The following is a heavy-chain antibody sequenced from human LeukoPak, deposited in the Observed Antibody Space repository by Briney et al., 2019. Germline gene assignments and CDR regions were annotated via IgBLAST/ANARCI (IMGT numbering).Heavy chain of an antibody. V-gene: IGHV1-2*02. D-gene: IGHD4-17*01. CDR1: GYTFTGYY. J-gene: IGHJ4*02. Sequence: GASVKVSCKASGYTFTGYYIHWVRQAPGQGLEWMGWINLNSGGTNYAQKFQDRVTMTRDTSITTAYMELSRLRFDDTALYYCARPATVTRALDYWGQGTLVTVSS. CDR3: ARPATVTRALDY. CDR2: INLNSGGT.